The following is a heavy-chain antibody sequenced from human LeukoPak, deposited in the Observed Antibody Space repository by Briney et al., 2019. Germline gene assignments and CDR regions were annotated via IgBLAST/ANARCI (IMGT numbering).Heavy chain of an antibody. CDR1: GFTLSSYE. V-gene: IGHV3-23*01. Sequence: PGGSLRLSCTVSGFTLSSYEMSWIRQAPGKGLEWVSSIDYDGGGGHYADSVKGRFTISRDNSKNTLYLQMNSLRAEDTAVYYCAREGRDGYNYFDYWGQGTLVTVSS. J-gene: IGHJ4*02. D-gene: IGHD5-24*01. CDR2: IDYDGGGG. CDR3: AREGRDGYNYFDY.